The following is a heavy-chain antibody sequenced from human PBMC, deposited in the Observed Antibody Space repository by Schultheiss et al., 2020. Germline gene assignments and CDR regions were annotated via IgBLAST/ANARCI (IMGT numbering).Heavy chain of an antibody. D-gene: IGHD2-15*01. Sequence: GGSLRLSCAASGFTFSSYGMHWVRQAPGKGLEWVAFIRYDGSNKYYADSVKGRFTISRDNSKNTLYLQMNSLRAEDTAVYYCAKDRGYCSGGSCLYFDYWGQGTLVTVSS. CDR1: GFTFSSYG. CDR3: AKDRGYCSGGSCLYFDY. J-gene: IGHJ4*02. V-gene: IGHV3-30*02. CDR2: IRYDGSNK.